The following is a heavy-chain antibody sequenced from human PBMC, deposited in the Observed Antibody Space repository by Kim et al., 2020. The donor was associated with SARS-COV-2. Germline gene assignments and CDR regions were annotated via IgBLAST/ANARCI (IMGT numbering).Heavy chain of an antibody. V-gene: IGHV3-9*01. CDR2: ISWNSGSI. Sequence: GGSLRLSCAASGFTFDDYAMHWVRQAPGKGLEWVSGISWNSGSIGYADSVKGRFTISRDNAKNSLYLQMNSLRAEDTALYYCAKDIGDSSSSSYYFDYWGQGTLVTVSS. J-gene: IGHJ4*02. CDR1: GFTFDDYA. D-gene: IGHD6-6*01. CDR3: AKDIGDSSSSSYYFDY.